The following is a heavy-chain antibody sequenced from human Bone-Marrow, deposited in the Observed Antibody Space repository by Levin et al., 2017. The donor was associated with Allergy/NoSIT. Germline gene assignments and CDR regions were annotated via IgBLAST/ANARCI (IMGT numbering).Heavy chain of an antibody. CDR3: ARDLQQLAGGWNYYYYYMDG. J-gene: IGHJ6*03. Sequence: GASVKVSCKASGGTFSSYAISWVRQAPGQGLEWMGGIIPIFGTANYAQKFQGRVTITADESTSTAYMELSSLRSEDTAVYYCARDLQQLAGGWNYYYYYMDGWGKGTTVTVSS. V-gene: IGHV1-69*13. CDR1: GGTFSSYA. D-gene: IGHD6-13*01. CDR2: IIPIFGTA.